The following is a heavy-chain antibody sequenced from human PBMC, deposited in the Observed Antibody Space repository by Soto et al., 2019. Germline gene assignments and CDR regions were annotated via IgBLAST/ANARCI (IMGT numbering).Heavy chain of an antibody. D-gene: IGHD3-22*01. V-gene: IGHV1-69*13. CDR1: GGTFSSYT. Sequence: ASVKVSCKASGGTFSSYTISWVRQAPGQGLEWMGGIIPIFGTANYAQKFQGRVTITADESTSTAYMELSSLRSEDTAVYYCARRGFDDSSGYYTSPYYYYGMDVWGQGTTVTVSS. J-gene: IGHJ6*02. CDR3: ARRGFDDSSGYYTSPYYYYGMDV. CDR2: IIPIFGTA.